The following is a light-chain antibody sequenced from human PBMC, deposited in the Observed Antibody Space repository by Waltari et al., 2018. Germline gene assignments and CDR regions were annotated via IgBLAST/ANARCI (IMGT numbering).Light chain of an antibody. Sequence: DIQMTQSPSSLSASVGDRVTITCRASQTVTTSLNWYQQKPGKAPKLLIYTASTLHSGVPSRFSGSGYGTDFTLTISTLQPEDFATYYCQQSYDSPYTFGQGTKLESK. CDR2: TAS. V-gene: IGKV1-39*01. CDR1: QTVTTS. CDR3: QQSYDSPYT. J-gene: IGKJ2*01.